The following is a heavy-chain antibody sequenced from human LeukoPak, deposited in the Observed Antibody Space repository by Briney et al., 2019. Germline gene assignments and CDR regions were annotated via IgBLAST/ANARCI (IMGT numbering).Heavy chain of an antibody. CDR1: GYTFTSYY. CDR3: ARAALPGGYVRAFDI. CDR2: INPSGGST. J-gene: IGHJ3*02. Sequence: GASVKVSCKASGYTFTSYYMHWVRQAPGQGLEWMGIINPSGGSTSYAQKLQGRVTMTTDTSTSTAYMELRSLRSDDTAVYYCARAALPGGYVRAFDIWGQGTMVTVSS. V-gene: IGHV1-46*01. D-gene: IGHD2-2*01.